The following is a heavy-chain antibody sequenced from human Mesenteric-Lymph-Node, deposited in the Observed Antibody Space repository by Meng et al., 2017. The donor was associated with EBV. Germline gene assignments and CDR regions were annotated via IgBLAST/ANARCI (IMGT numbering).Heavy chain of an antibody. CDR1: GGSIGSYY. CDR2: IYYTGST. D-gene: IGHD3-22*01. Sequence: QGQLQGSGTSLVKPSEAISRSCSVSGGSIGSYYWSWIRQRPGKGLEWIGFIYYTGSTNYNPSLGSRVTISFDPAKTQFSLNLISVTAADTAVYYCARGDDSNGYGDSWGQGTLVTVSS. CDR3: ARGDDSNGYGDS. J-gene: IGHJ4*02. V-gene: IGHV4-59*01.